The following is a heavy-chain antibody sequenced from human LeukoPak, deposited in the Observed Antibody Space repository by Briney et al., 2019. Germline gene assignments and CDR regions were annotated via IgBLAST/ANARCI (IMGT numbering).Heavy chain of an antibody. CDR3: QSRSIVATPDDY. Sequence: PGKPLTLSCTASGFTFSTYAMHWVRQAPGKGLEWVAVISYDGTNKYYAGSVQGRFTISRDNSKNTVYLQMTSLRTEDTALYYCQSRSIVATPDDYWGQGTLVTVSS. V-gene: IGHV3-30*04. CDR2: ISYDGTNK. D-gene: IGHD5-12*01. J-gene: IGHJ4*02. CDR1: GFTFSTYA.